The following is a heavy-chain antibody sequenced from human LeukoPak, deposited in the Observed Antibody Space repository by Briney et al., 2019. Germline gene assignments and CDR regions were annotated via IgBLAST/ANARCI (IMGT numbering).Heavy chain of an antibody. Sequence: PGGSLRLSCAASGFTFSSYEMNWVRQAPGKGLEWVSYISSSGTTTFYADSVKGRFTISRDNAKNSLYLQMNSLRAEDTAVYYCARVSPNTVTTLQYFDYWGQGTLVTVSS. V-gene: IGHV3-48*03. CDR1: GFTFSSYE. CDR3: ARVSPNTVTTLQYFDY. D-gene: IGHD4-17*01. CDR2: ISSSGTTT. J-gene: IGHJ4*02.